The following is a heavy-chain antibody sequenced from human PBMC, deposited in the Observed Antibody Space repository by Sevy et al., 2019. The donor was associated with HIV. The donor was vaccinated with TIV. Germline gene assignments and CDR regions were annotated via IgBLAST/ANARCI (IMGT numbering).Heavy chain of an antibody. D-gene: IGHD5-18*01. CDR3: ARVRYNFGQKYFDY. CDR2: ISSSSTYT. V-gene: IGHV3-11*06. Sequence: GGSLRLSCTASKFTFSDYYMSWIRQAPGKVLEWVSYISSSSTYTNYADSVKGRFTISRDNAKNSLYLQLNNLRAEDTAVYYCARVRYNFGQKYFDYWGQGTLVTVSS. CDR1: KFTFSDYY. J-gene: IGHJ4*02.